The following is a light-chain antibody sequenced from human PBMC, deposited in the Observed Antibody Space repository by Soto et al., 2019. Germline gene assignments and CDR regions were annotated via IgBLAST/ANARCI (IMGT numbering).Light chain of an antibody. CDR2: DAS. J-gene: IGKJ2*01. CDR1: QSVSSY. Sequence: EIVLTQSPATLSLSPGERATLSCRASQSVSSYLAWYQQKPGQAPRLRIYDASNRATGIPARFSGSGSGTDCTITISSLEPADFAVYYCQQRSNWPTSTFGPGTQLEIK. V-gene: IGKV3-11*01. CDR3: QQRSNWPTST.